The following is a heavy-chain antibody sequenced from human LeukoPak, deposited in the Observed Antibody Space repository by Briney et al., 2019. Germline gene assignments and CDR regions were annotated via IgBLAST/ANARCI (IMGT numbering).Heavy chain of an antibody. J-gene: IGHJ6*03. D-gene: IGHD2/OR15-2a*01. V-gene: IGHV3-7*01. CDR2: IDRDCRVQ. Sequence: GGSLRLSCTASGFTTHYWLNWVRQSPGHGLECVANIDRDCRVQHYVDSVDGRFTISRDGAKNSLDLQMRSLRAEDTAVYYCTGGSGKVLSDEYYYYMDVWGTGTTVTVSS. CDR1: GFTTHYW. CDR3: TGGSGKVLSDEYYYYMDV.